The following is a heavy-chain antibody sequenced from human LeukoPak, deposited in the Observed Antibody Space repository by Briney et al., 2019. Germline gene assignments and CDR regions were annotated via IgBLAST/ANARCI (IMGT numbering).Heavy chain of an antibody. CDR1: GDSISGYY. D-gene: IGHD4-17*01. V-gene: IGHV4-59*01. J-gene: IGHJ3*02. Sequence: PSETLSLTCTVSGDSISGYYWSWIRRPPGKGLEWIGCISHSGSTIYNPSLKSRVAMSLDTCKNQFSLRLSSVTAADTAMYYCARDRLATTAYDALDIWGQGTMVAVSS. CDR2: ISHSGST. CDR3: ARDRLATTAYDALDI.